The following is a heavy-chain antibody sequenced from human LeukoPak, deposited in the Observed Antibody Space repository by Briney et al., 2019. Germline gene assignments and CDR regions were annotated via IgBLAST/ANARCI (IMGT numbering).Heavy chain of an antibody. V-gene: IGHV1-69*04. CDR2: IIPILGIA. CDR1: GYTFTHYY. D-gene: IGHD5-12*01. J-gene: IGHJ4*02. Sequence: GASVKVSCKASGYTFTHYYLHWVRQAPGQGLEWMGRIIPILGIANYAQKFQGRVTITADKSTSTAYMELSSLRSEDTAVYYCARVRREMATNPYYFDYWGQGTLVTVSS. CDR3: ARVRREMATNPYYFDY.